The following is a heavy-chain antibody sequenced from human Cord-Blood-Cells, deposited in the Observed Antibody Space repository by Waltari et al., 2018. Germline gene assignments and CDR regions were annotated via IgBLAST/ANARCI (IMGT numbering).Heavy chain of an antibody. D-gene: IGHD3-22*01. CDR1: GYTFTGYY. J-gene: IGHJ4*02. CDR2: INPNSGGT. V-gene: IGHV1-2*04. Sequence: QVQLVQSGAEVKKPGASVKVSCKASGYTFTGYYMHWVRQAPGQGLEWMGWINPNSGGTNYARKFQGLVTMTRDTSISTAYMELSRLRSDDTAVYYCARESHSSGYYFDYWGQGTLVTVSS. CDR3: ARESHSSGYYFDY.